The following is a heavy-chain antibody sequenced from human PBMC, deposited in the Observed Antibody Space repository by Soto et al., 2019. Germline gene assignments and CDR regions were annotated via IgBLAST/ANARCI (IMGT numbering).Heavy chain of an antibody. CDR3: AKNIAAAGSGMDV. Sequence: PGESLKISCKGSGYSFTSYWIGWVRQMPGKGLEWMGIIYPGDSDTRYSPSFQGQVTISADKSISTAYLQWSSLKASDTAMYYCAKNIAAAGSGMDVWSQGTTVTVSS. D-gene: IGHD6-13*01. J-gene: IGHJ6*02. CDR2: IYPGDSDT. V-gene: IGHV5-51*01. CDR1: GYSFTSYW.